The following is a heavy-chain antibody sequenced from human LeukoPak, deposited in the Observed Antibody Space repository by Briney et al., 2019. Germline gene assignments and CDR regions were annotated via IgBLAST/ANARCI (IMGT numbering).Heavy chain of an antibody. V-gene: IGHV5-51*01. CDR2: IYPGGSDT. D-gene: IGHD5-12*01. CDR1: GYSFIHYW. CDR3: AKSFSGYDWFDR. J-gene: IGHJ5*02. Sequence: GESLKIPCKCSGYSFIHYWIGWVRQMPGKGLEWMGIIYPGGSDTRYSPSFQGQVTISADKSISPAYLQWSRLKAQDTAMYYCAKSFSGYDWFDRWGQGTLVTVSS.